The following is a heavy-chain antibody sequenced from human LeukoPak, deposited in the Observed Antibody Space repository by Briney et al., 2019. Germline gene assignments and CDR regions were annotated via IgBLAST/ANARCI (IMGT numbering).Heavy chain of an antibody. CDR3: ARDPVGGLGAFDI. CDR2: IYYSGST. V-gene: IGHV4-31*03. J-gene: IGHJ3*02. CDR1: GGSISSGGYY. D-gene: IGHD1-26*01. Sequence: SQTLSLTCTVSGGSISSGGYYWSWIRQHPGKGLEWIGYIYYSGSTYYNPSLKSRVTISVDTSKNQFSLKLSSVTAADTAVYYCARDPVGGLGAFDIWGQGTMVTVSS.